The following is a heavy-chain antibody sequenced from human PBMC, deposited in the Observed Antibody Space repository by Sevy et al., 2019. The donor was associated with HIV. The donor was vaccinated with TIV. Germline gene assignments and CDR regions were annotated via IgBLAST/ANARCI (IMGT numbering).Heavy chain of an antibody. CDR1: GFTFDDYA. CDR2: ITRNSYEAYGGTT. Sequence: GGSLRLSCTTSGFTFDDYAMNWFRQAPGKGLEWVAFITRNSYEAYGGTTDYAASVKGRFIISRDDSKSIAYLQMKSLKTEDTAVYYCTRGLATADTPEYYFDYWGQGTLVTVSS. V-gene: IGHV3-49*03. D-gene: IGHD5-12*01. J-gene: IGHJ4*02. CDR3: TRGLATADTPEYYFDY.